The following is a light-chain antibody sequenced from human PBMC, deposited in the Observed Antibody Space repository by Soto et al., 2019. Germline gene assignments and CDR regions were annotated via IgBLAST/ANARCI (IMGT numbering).Light chain of an antibody. CDR1: QSVLYSSNNKNS. CDR3: QQYYTTPLT. CDR2: WAS. Sequence: DIVMTQSPDSLAVSLGERATINCKSSQSVLYSSNNKNSVAWYQQKPGQPPQLLIYWASTRESGVPDRFSGSESGTDYTLTISSLQAEDAAVYYCQQYYTTPLTYGQGTKVDIK. J-gene: IGKJ1*01. V-gene: IGKV4-1*01.